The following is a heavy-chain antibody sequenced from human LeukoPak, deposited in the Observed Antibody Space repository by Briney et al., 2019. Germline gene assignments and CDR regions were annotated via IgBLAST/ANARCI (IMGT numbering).Heavy chain of an antibody. CDR3: AKHYGSGTYYNYLDY. D-gene: IGHD3-10*01. V-gene: IGHV3-23*01. CDR1: GFTFSSYA. CDR2: ISSNGGGT. Sequence: PGGCLRLSCAASGFTFSSYAMSWARRAPGKGLEWVSAISSNGGGTFYADSVKGQFTISRDNSQNTLYLQMNSLRAEDTAIYYCAKHYGSGTYYNYLDYWGQGTLVTVSS. J-gene: IGHJ4*02.